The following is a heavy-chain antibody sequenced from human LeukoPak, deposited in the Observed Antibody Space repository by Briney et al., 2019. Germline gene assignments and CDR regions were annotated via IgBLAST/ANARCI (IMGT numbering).Heavy chain of an antibody. D-gene: IGHD1-26*01. CDR1: GFTFNTYS. CDR2: ISSNSHMI. J-gene: IGHJ4*02. Sequence: PGGSLRLSCAASGFTFNTYSMNWVRQAPGKGLEWVSYISSNSHMIYYTDSVNGRFTISRDNAKNSLYLQMNRLRAEDTAVYYCASGSGSYDWGQGTLVTDSS. V-gene: IGHV3-48*01. CDR3: ASGSGSYD.